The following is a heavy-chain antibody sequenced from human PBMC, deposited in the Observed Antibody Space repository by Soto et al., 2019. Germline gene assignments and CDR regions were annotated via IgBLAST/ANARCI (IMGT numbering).Heavy chain of an antibody. CDR1: GFTFGSYA. Sequence: EVQLLESGGGLVQPGGSLRLSCAASGFTFGSYAMSWVRQAPGRGLEWVSLISGTGDSSEYANSVKGRFTISRDYSKTAVFLQMNRLRAEDTAVYFCAKDNGNYGSGSFSHWGQGTLVTVS. V-gene: IGHV3-23*01. J-gene: IGHJ4*02. D-gene: IGHD3-10*01. CDR2: ISGTGDSS. CDR3: AKDNGNYGSGSFSH.